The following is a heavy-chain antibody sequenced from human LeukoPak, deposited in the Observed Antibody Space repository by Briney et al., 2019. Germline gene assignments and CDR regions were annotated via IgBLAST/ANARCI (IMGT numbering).Heavy chain of an antibody. V-gene: IGHV3-30*18. CDR1: GFTFSSYE. D-gene: IGHD1-26*01. CDR2: ISYDGSNK. J-gene: IGHJ6*02. Sequence: GGSLRLSCAASGFTFSSYEMNWVRQAPGKGLEWVAVISYDGSNKYYADSVKGRFTISRDNSKNTLYLQMNSLRAEDTAVYYCAKRLAVGATYYYYGMDVWGQGTTVTVSS. CDR3: AKRLAVGATYYYYGMDV.